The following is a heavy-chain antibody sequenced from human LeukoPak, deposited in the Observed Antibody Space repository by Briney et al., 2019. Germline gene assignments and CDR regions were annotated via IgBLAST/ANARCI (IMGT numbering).Heavy chain of an antibody. Sequence: PGGSLRLSCAASGFTFSSYAMHWVRQAPGKGLEWVAVISYDGSNKYYADSVKGRFTISRDNSKNTLYLQMNSLRAEDTAVYYCARVQLVGATSRYYFDYWGQGTLVTVSS. V-gene: IGHV3-30*04. D-gene: IGHD1-26*01. CDR2: ISYDGSNK. CDR3: ARVQLVGATSRYYFDY. J-gene: IGHJ4*02. CDR1: GFTFSSYA.